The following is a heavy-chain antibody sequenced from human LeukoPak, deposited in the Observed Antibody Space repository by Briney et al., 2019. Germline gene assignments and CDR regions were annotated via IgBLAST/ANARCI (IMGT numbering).Heavy chain of an antibody. J-gene: IGHJ4*02. Sequence: ASVKVSCKASGGTFSSTTINWVRQAPGQGLEWMGGITPIFRTPNYAQKFQGRVTITAVESMSTAYMELSSLRSEDTAVYYCARDFRRAFGYWGQGTLVTVSS. CDR1: GGTFSSTT. CDR3: ARDFRRAFGY. CDR2: ITPIFRTP. V-gene: IGHV1-69*13. D-gene: IGHD3-10*01.